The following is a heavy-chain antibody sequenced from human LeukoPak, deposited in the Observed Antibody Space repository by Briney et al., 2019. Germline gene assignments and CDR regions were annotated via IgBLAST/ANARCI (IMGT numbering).Heavy chain of an antibody. V-gene: IGHV1-2*06. CDR1: GYTFTGYY. Sequence: GASVKVSCKASGYTFTGYYMHWVRQAPGQGLEWMGRINPNSGGTNYAQKFQGSVTMTRDTSISTAYMELSRLRSDDTAVYYCARPVLKGYDNCGYWGQGTLVTVAS. J-gene: IGHJ4*02. CDR3: ARPVLKGYDNCGY. CDR2: INPNSGGT. D-gene: IGHD1-20*01.